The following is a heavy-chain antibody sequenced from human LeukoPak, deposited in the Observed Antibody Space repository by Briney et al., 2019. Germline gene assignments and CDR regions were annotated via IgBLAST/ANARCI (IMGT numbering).Heavy chain of an antibody. CDR1: GDSISGSNFY. CDR2: IDYSGAV. D-gene: IGHD3-16*01. CDR3: ARDLSGGRSY. V-gene: IGHV4-39*02. Sequence: SETLSLTCTVSGDSISGSNFYWGWIRQSPGKGLEWLGSIDYSGAVLHSPSLKSRVTLSVDTSQNQFSLNLRSVTAADTAVYYCARDLSGGRSYWGQGTVVTVSS. J-gene: IGHJ4*02.